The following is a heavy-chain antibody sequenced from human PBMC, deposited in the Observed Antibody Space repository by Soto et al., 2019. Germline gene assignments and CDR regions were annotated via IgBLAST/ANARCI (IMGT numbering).Heavy chain of an antibody. CDR3: ARARGYSGYVWFDP. CDR2: MNPNSGNT. V-gene: IGHV1-8*01. CDR1: GYTFTSYD. D-gene: IGHD5-12*01. J-gene: IGHJ5*02. Sequence: QVQLVQSGAEVKKPGASVKVACKASGYTFTSYDINWVRQATGQGLEWMGWMNPNSGNTGYAQKFQGRVTMTRNTSISTAYMELSSLRSEDTAVYYCARARGYSGYVWFDPWGQGTLVTVSS.